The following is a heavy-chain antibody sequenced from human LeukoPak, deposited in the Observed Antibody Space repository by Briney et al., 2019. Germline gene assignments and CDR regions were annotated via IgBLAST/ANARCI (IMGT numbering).Heavy chain of an antibody. Sequence: ASGTLSLTCDVSGGSISSGDWWSWVRQPPGKGLEWIGEIHHSGSTNYSPSLRSRLTISMDKSKNQFFLNLNSVTAADTAVYYCAGSSIGYYSPLDYWGQGTLVTVSS. CDR2: IHHSGST. CDR1: GGSISSGDW. V-gene: IGHV4-4*02. J-gene: IGHJ4*02. D-gene: IGHD3-22*01. CDR3: AGSSIGYYSPLDY.